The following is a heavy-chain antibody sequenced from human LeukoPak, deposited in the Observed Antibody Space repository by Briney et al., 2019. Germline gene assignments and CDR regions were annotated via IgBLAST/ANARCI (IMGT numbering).Heavy chain of an antibody. CDR3: ARERIYFGSGVDLTDARLFYYYGMDV. CDR2: IYSEGST. J-gene: IGHJ6*02. CDR1: GFTFSSYW. V-gene: IGHV3-66*01. D-gene: IGHD3-10*01. Sequence: GGSRRLSCAASGFTFSSYWMNWARPAPGCGLEWVSVIYSEGSTYYSYSVKGRFTISRYNYKNTLYLQINSLRAEDPAVYYCARERIYFGSGVDLTDARLFYYYGMDVWGQGTTVTVSS.